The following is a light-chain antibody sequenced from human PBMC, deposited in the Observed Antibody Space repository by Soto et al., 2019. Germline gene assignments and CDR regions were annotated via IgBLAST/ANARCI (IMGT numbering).Light chain of an antibody. CDR3: QQYYSYPPIT. J-gene: IGKJ5*01. Sequence: AIPMTPSPSSLSASTGDRVTIPCRASQGISSYLAWYQQKPGKAPKLLIYAASTLQSGVPSRFSGSGSGTDFTLTISCLQSEDFATYYCQQYYSYPPITFGQGTRLEIK. CDR1: QGISSY. CDR2: AAS. V-gene: IGKV1-8*01.